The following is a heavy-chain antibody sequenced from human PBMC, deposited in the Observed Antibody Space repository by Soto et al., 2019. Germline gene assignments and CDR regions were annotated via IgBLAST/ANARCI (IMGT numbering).Heavy chain of an antibody. CDR2: VSRAGGTT. D-gene: IGHD4-17*01. CDR1: GFTFSSYG. J-gene: IGHJ4*02. CDR3: ATDTYGVEFDC. V-gene: IGHV3-23*01. Sequence: VQLLESGGGLVQPGGSLRLSCAASGFTFSSYGMSWVRQAPGKGLEWVSGVSRAGGTTSYADSVKGRFTISRDNSKNTLYLQMNSLRVEDTAVYHCATDTYGVEFDCWGQGTLVTVSS.